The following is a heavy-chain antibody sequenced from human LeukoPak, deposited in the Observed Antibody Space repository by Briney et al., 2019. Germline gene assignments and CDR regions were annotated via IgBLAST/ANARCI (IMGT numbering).Heavy chain of an antibody. V-gene: IGHV4-59*01. J-gene: IGHJ4*02. CDR1: GGSISSYY. CDR2: IYYSGST. D-gene: IGHD6-13*01. Sequence: SETLSLTCTVSGGSISSYYWSWIRQPPGKALEWIGYIYYSGSTNYNPSLKSRVTISGDTSKNQFYLKLSSVTPADTAVYYCARVSSVAGISPHYFDYWGPGTLVTVSS. CDR3: ARVSSVAGISPHYFDY.